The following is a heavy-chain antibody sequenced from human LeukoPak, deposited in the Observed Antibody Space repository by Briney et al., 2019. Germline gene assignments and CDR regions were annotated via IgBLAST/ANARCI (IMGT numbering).Heavy chain of an antibody. D-gene: IGHD5-24*01. V-gene: IGHV3-30*02. CDR3: AKTDRRWLHVAFDI. J-gene: IGHJ3*02. Sequence: GGSLRLSCAASGFTFSSYGMHWVRQAPGKGLEWVAFIRYDGSNKYYADSVKGRFTISRDNSKNTLYLQMNSLRAEDTAVYYCAKTDRRWLHVAFDIWGQGTMVTVSS. CDR2: IRYDGSNK. CDR1: GFTFSSYG.